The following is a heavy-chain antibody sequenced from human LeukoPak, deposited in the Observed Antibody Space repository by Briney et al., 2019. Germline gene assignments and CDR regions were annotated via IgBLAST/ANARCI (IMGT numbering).Heavy chain of an antibody. CDR3: ARDRRAIVGATTGDYYFDY. CDR2: IYHSGSI. CDR1: GYSISSGYY. V-gene: IGHV4-38-2*02. Sequence: SETLSLTCTVSGYSISSGYYWGWIRQPPGKGLEWIGSIYHSGSIYHNPSLKSRVTISVDTSKNQFSLKLSSVTAADTAVYYCARDRRAIVGATTGDYYFDYWGQGTLVTVSS. D-gene: IGHD1-26*01. J-gene: IGHJ4*02.